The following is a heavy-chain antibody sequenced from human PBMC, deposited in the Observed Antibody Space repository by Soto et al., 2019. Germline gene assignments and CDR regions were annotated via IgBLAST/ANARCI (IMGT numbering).Heavy chain of an antibody. CDR1: GGSISSSNW. CDR3: ATATVPGSAFDY. Sequence: QVQLQESGPGLVKPSGTLSLTCAVSGGSISSSNWWTWVRQPPGKGPEWIGEVFHSGSTNYKSSLKSRVTISVDKSKNQFSLKLSSVTAADTAVYYCATATVPGSAFDYWGQGTLVTVSS. D-gene: IGHD6-19*01. CDR2: VFHSGST. V-gene: IGHV4-4*02. J-gene: IGHJ4*02.